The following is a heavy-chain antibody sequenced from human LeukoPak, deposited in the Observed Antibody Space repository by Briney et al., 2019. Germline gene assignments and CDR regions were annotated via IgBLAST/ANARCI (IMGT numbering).Heavy chain of an antibody. CDR2: ISSSSSYI. V-gene: IGHV3-21*01. J-gene: IGHJ4*02. CDR3: ARDRGTAFDY. D-gene: IGHD3-10*01. CDR1: GFTFSSYS. Sequence: PGGSLRLSCAASGFTFSSYSMNWVRQTPGKGLEWVSSISSSSSYIYYADSVKGRFTISRDNAKNSLYLQMNSLRAEDTAVYYCARDRGTAFDYWGQGTLVTVSS.